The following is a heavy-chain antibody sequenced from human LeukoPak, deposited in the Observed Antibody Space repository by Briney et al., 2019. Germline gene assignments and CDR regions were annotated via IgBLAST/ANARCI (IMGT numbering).Heavy chain of an antibody. CDR3: AKGHNYGDYGIYFDF. Sequence: GGSLRLSCAASGFTFSGYAMSWVLQAPGTGREWVSVISGSGNRPYYADSVKGRFTISRDNSKNTLYLQMSSLRAEDTAIYYCAKGHNYGDYGIYFDFWGQGTLVTVSS. CDR2: ISGSGNRP. CDR1: GFTFSGYA. J-gene: IGHJ4*02. D-gene: IGHD4-17*01. V-gene: IGHV3-23*01.